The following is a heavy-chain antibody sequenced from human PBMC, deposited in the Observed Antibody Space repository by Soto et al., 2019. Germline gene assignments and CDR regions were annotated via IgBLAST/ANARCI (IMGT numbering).Heavy chain of an antibody. CDR3: ARGASSYCGGDCYFYYFDY. D-gene: IGHD2-21*02. CDR1: GYTFTSYY. J-gene: IGHJ4*02. V-gene: IGHV1-46*01. CDR2: INPSGGST. Sequence: GASVKVSCKASGYTFTSYYMHWVRQAPGQGLEWMGIINPSGGSTSYAQKFQGRVTMTRDTSTSTVYMELSSLRSEDTAVYYCARGASSYCGGDCYFYYFDYWGQGTLVTVSS.